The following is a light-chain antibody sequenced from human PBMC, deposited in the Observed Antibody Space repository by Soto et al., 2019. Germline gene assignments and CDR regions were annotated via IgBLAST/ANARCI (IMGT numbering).Light chain of an antibody. CDR1: QSISSW. V-gene: IGKV1-5*03. Sequence: DIQMTQSPSTLSASVGDRVTITCRAIQSISSWLAWYQQKPGKAPNLLIYTASNLKSGVPSRFSGSGSGTEFTLTISSLQPDDFATYYCQEYNSDSGVTFGGGTKVEIK. J-gene: IGKJ4*01. CDR3: QEYNSDSGVT. CDR2: TAS.